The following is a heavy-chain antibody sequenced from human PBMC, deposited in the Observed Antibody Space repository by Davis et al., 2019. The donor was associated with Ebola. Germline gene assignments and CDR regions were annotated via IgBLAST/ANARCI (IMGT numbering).Heavy chain of an antibody. J-gene: IGHJ4*02. CDR1: GFTLSSFA. CDR3: ARGGAGGYWWGAFDY. D-gene: IGHD2-21*01. CDR2: ISASGDAT. V-gene: IGHV3-23*01. Sequence: GGSLRLSCAASGFTLSSFAMGWVRQAPGKGLEWVSAISASGDATFYADSVKGRFTISSDHSKNMLSLEMNNLRAEDAAIYYCARGGAGGYWWGAFDYWGQGTRVTVSS.